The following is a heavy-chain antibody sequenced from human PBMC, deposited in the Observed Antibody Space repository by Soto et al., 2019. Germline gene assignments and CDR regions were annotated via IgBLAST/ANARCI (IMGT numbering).Heavy chain of an antibody. CDR3: AREKNYYDSSGYFDY. D-gene: IGHD3-22*01. V-gene: IGHV1-46*01. CDR1: GYTFTSYG. J-gene: IGHJ4*02. Sequence: ASVKVSCKASGYTFTSYGISWVRQAPGQGLEWMGWMSPSGGSTSYAQKFQGRVTMTRDTSTSTVYMELSSLRSEDTAVYYCAREKNYYDSSGYFDYWGQGTLVTAPQ. CDR2: MSPSGGST.